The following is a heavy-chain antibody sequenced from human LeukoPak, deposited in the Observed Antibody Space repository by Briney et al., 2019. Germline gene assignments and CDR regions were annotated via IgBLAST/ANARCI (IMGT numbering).Heavy chain of an antibody. Sequence: GASVKVSRKASGYTFTSYYMHWVRQAPGQGLEWMGIINPSGGSTSYAQKFQGRVTMTRDTSTSTVYMELSSLRSEDTAVYYCVAAGNNPYVLDYWGQGTLVTVSS. CDR1: GYTFTSYY. J-gene: IGHJ4*02. CDR2: INPSGGST. D-gene: IGHD6-13*01. CDR3: VAAGNNPYVLDY. V-gene: IGHV1-46*01.